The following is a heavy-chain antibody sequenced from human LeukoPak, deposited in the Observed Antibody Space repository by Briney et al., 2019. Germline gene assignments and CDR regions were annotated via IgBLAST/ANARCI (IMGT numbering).Heavy chain of an antibody. Sequence: GVSLTLSCAPSGFTFSSYGVLWVRQAPGKGLERLADIWYDGSNKYYAEYVKGRFTISRDNSKKTLYLQMNSLRDEDTAVYYCARDAYYYDSSGYSDYWGQGTLVTVS. CDR3: ARDAYYYDSSGYSDY. J-gene: IGHJ4*02. CDR2: IWYDGSNK. V-gene: IGHV3-33*01. CDR1: GFTFSSYG. D-gene: IGHD3-22*01.